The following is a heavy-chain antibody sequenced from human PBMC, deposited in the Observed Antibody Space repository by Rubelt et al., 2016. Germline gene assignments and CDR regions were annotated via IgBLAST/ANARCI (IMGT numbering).Heavy chain of an antibody. CDR3: ARVYSGCYFGWAESAFDI. Sequence: QVQLQESGPGLVKPSQTLSLTCTVSGGSISSGGYYWSWIRQHPGKGLEWIGYIYYSGSTYYNPSLKSRVTISVDTSKNQCSLKLSSVTAADTAGYYCARVYSGCYFGWAESAFDIWGQGTMVTVSS. CDR2: IYYSGST. D-gene: IGHD1-26*01. J-gene: IGHJ3*02. CDR1: GGSISSGGYY. V-gene: IGHV4-31*03.